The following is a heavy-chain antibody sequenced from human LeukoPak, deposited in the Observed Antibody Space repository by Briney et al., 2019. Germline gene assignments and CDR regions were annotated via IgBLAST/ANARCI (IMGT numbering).Heavy chain of an antibody. CDR2: IGGGGTIT. Sequence: GGSLRLSCAVSGFTFSSYAMNWVRQAPGQGLEWVSAIGGGGTITYNADSVKGRFTISRDNSKNTLYLQMNSLRPEDTAVYYCAKSAGSLSTAAERNFDYWGQGTLVTVSS. J-gene: IGHJ4*02. D-gene: IGHD1-1*01. V-gene: IGHV3-23*01. CDR3: AKSAGSLSTAAERNFDY. CDR1: GFTFSSYA.